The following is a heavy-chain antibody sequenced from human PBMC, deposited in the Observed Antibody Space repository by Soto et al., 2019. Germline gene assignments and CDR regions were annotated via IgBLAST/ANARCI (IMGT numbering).Heavy chain of an antibody. Sequence: QVQLQQSGPRLVKPSETLSLTCTVSSGPDRSHNWGWIRQPPGRGLEWIGYVYYTGDTAYNPSLRSRASTSADTSTNDISLTLSSVTAAATAVYYCVRQGIDYLHGLVDVWGQGTTVSVSS. J-gene: IGHJ6*02. V-gene: IGHV4-59*08. CDR1: SGPDRSHN. D-gene: IGHD4-17*01. CDR2: VYYTGDT. CDR3: VRQGIDYLHGLVDV.